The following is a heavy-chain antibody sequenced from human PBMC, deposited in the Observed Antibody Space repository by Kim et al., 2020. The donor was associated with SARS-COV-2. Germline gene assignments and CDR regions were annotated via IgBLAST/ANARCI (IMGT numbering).Heavy chain of an antibody. CDR1: GFTFSSYW. V-gene: IGHV3-74*01. J-gene: IGHJ6*02. CDR2: INSDGSST. Sequence: GGSLRLSCAASGFTFSSYWMHWVRQAPGKGLVWVSRINSDGSSTSYADSVKGRFTISRDNAKNTLYLQMNSLRAEDTAVYYCARGGLIAAAGRSLEMAGYYGMDVWGQGTTVTVSS. D-gene: IGHD6-13*01. CDR3: ARGGLIAAAGRSLEMAGYYGMDV.